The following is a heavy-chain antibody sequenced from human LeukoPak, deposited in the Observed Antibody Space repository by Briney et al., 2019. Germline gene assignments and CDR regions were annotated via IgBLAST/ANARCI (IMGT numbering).Heavy chain of an antibody. V-gene: IGHV1-2*02. D-gene: IGHD6-6*01. CDR1: GYTFTGYY. CDR3: ARAPRIAARPPRDAFDI. J-gene: IGHJ3*02. CDR2: INPNSGGA. Sequence: ASVKVSCKASGYTFTGYYMHWVRQAPGQGLEWMGWINPNSGGANYAQKFQGRVTMTRDTSISTAYMELSRLRSGDTAVYYCARAPRIAARPPRDAFDIWGQGTMVTVSS.